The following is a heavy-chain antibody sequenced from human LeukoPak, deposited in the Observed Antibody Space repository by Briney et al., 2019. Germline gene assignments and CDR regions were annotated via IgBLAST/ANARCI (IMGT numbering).Heavy chain of an antibody. J-gene: IGHJ5*02. D-gene: IGHD2-2*01. CDR1: GGSISSYY. Sequence: PSETLSLTCTVSGGSISSYYWSWIRQPPGKGLEWIGYIYYSGSTNYNPSLKSRVTISVDTSKNQFSLKLSSVTAADTAVYYCARRTHSIVVVPAARSGCFDPWGQGTLVTVSS. CDR2: IYYSGST. CDR3: ARRTHSIVVVPAARSGCFDP. V-gene: IGHV4-59*12.